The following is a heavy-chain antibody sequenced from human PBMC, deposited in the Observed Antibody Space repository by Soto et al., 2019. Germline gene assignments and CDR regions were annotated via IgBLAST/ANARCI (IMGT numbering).Heavy chain of an antibody. D-gene: IGHD5-12*01. CDR1: GYTFISYY. J-gene: IGHJ3*02. CDR2: IHPSGGST. V-gene: IGHV1-46*03. CDR3: ARVPPRRDGYNDAFDM. Sequence: QVQLVRSGAEVKKPGASVKVSCKASGYTFISYYMHWVRQAPGQGLEWMGLIHPSGGSTSYAQKVQGRITMTRDTCTSRVSMELSSLRSGDAAVYYCARVPPRRDGYNDAFDMWGQVTMGTVSS.